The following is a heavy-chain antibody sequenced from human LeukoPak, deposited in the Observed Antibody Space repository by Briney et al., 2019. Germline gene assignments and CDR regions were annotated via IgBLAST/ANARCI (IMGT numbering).Heavy chain of an antibody. D-gene: IGHD3-22*01. V-gene: IGHV4-59*01. J-gene: IGHJ4*02. CDR2: LYDSGST. Sequence: SETLSLTCTVSGGSISIYYWSWIRQSPGKGLEWIGFLYDSGSTRYNPSLKSRVTISVDTSKNQFSLRLSSVTAADTAVYYCARVTGYIVEDYFDYWGQGTLVTVSS. CDR1: GGSISIYY. CDR3: ARVTGYIVEDYFDY.